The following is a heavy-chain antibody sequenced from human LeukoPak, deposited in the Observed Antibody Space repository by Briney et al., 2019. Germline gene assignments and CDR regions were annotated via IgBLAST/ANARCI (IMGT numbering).Heavy chain of an antibody. D-gene: IGHD3-22*01. CDR2: IYYSGST. Sequence: SETLSLTCTVSGGSISSGGYYWSWIRQHPGKGLEWIGYIYYSGSTYYNPSLKSRVTISVGTSKNQFSLKLSSVTAADTAVYYCAREGNYDSSGYIDYWGQGTLVTVSS. V-gene: IGHV4-31*03. J-gene: IGHJ4*02. CDR1: GGSISSGGYY. CDR3: AREGNYDSSGYIDY.